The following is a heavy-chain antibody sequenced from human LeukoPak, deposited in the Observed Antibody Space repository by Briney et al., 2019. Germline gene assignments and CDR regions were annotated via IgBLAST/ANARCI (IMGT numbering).Heavy chain of an antibody. D-gene: IGHD3-10*01. V-gene: IGHV4-39*01. CDR3: ARRGYYGSGSSHYYYMDV. J-gene: IGHJ6*03. CDR1: GGSISSSSYY. CDR2: IYYSGST. Sequence: PSETLSLTCTVSGGSISSSSYYWGWIRQPPGKGLEWIGSIYYSGSTCYNPSLKSRVTISVDTSKNQFSLKLSSVTAADTAVYYCARRGYYGSGSSHYYYMDVWGKGTTVTISS.